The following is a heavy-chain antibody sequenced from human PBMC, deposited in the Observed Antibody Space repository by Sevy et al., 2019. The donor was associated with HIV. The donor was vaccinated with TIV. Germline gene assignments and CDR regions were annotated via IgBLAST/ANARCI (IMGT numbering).Heavy chain of an antibody. CDR1: GGSISSYY. J-gene: IGHJ4*02. CDR2: IYTSGST. Sequence: SETLSLTCTVSGGSISSYYWSWIRQPAGKGPEWIGRIYTSGSTNYNPSLKSRVTMSVDTSKNQFSLKLSSVTAADTAVYYCARDEVGYGSSWFDYWGQGTLVTVSS. CDR3: ARDEVGYGSSWFDY. D-gene: IGHD6-13*01. V-gene: IGHV4-4*07.